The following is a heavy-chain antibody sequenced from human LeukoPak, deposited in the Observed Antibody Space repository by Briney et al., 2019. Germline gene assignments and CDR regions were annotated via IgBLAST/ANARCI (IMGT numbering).Heavy chain of an antibody. Sequence: SETLSLTCTVSGGSISSYYWSWIRQPAGKGLEWIGRIYTSGSTNYNPSLKSRVTMSVDTSKNQFSLKLSSVTAADTAVYYCARGEDSSSWYRDYYFDYWGQGTLVTVSS. CDR3: ARGEDSSSWYRDYYFDY. V-gene: IGHV4-4*07. CDR1: GGSISSYY. J-gene: IGHJ4*02. CDR2: IYTSGST. D-gene: IGHD6-13*01.